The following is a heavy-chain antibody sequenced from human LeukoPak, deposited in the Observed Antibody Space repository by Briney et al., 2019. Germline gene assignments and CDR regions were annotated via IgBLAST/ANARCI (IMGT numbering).Heavy chain of an antibody. CDR3: ARDVLSSGWFNYYYYYYMDV. CDR2: ISAYNGNT. V-gene: IGHV1-18*01. J-gene: IGHJ6*03. CDR1: GYTFTSYG. Sequence: ASVKVSCKASGYTFTSYGISWVRQAPGQGLEWMGCISAYNGNTNYAQKLQGRVTMTTDTSTSTAYMELRSLRSDDTAVYYCARDVLSSGWFNYYYYYYMDVWGKGTTVTVSS. D-gene: IGHD6-19*01.